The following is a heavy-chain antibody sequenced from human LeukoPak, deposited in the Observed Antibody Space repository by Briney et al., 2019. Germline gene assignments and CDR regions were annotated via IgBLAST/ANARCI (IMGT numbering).Heavy chain of an antibody. D-gene: IGHD4-17*01. J-gene: IGHJ6*02. CDR2: IIPILGIA. CDR3: ARARYGDSFYGMGV. Sequence: SVKVSCKASGGTFSSYAISWVRQAPGQGLEWLGRIIPILGIANYAQKFQGRVTITADKSTSTAYMELSSLRSEDTAVYYCARARYGDSFYGMGVWGQGTTVTVSS. V-gene: IGHV1-69*04. CDR1: GGTFSSYA.